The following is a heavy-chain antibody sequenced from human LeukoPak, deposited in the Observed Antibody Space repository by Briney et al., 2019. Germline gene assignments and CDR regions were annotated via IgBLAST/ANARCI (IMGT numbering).Heavy chain of an antibody. Sequence: ADTLSLTCTVSGGSFSSYYWSWIRQPAGKGLEWIGRIYTSWSTNYNPSLTRRVTMSVDTSKNQFSLKLSSVTAADTAVYYCAREAPDTMIVVDTNWFDPWGQGTLVTVSS. CDR1: GGSFSSYY. J-gene: IGHJ5*02. V-gene: IGHV4-4*07. CDR3: AREAPDTMIVVDTNWFDP. CDR2: IYTSWST. D-gene: IGHD3-22*01.